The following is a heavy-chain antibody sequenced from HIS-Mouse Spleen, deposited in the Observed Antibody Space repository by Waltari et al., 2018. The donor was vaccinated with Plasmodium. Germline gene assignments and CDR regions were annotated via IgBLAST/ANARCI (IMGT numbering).Heavy chain of an antibody. CDR1: GGSFSGYY. V-gene: IGHV4-34*01. Sequence: QVQLQQWGAGLLKPSETLSLTCAVYGGSFSGYYWSWIRQPPGKGLEWIGEINQRRSTNYNPELKGGVTISVDTSKNQFTLKLSSVTAADTAVYYCARVTSSGVYWYFDLWGRGTLVTVSS. J-gene: IGHJ2*01. D-gene: IGHD3-3*01. CDR2: INQRRST. CDR3: ARVTSSGVYWYFDL.